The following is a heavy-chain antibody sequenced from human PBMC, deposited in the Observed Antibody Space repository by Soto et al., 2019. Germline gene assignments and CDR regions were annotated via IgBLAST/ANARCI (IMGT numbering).Heavy chain of an antibody. CDR3: TSDLLPRYSFSGFDP. V-gene: IGHV1-3*01. D-gene: IGHD5-12*01. CDR2: IKGDSGNI. CDR1: GYTFTRYG. J-gene: IGHJ5*02. Sequence: AASVKVSCKASGYTFTRYGIHWVRQAPGQRLEWMGWIKGDSGNIEDSQKSQARVTITRDTSASTAYMEMRTLTSEATALYYCTSDLLPRYSFSGFDPWGQGTQVTVSS.